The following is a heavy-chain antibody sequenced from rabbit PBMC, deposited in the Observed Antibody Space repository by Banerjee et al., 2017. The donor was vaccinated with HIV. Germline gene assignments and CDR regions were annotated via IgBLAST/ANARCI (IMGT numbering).Heavy chain of an antibody. Sequence: QSLEESGGDLVKPGASLTLTCTASGFSFSSSYYMCWVRQAPGKGLEWIACIYAGSSGSTAYASWAKGRFTISKTSSTTVTLQMTSLTAADTATYFCARKTTGAGYPLNLWGPGTLVTVS. CDR3: ARKTTGAGYPLNL. V-gene: IGHV1S40*01. CDR1: GFSFSSSYY. J-gene: IGHJ4*01. CDR2: IYAGSSGST. D-gene: IGHD7-1*01.